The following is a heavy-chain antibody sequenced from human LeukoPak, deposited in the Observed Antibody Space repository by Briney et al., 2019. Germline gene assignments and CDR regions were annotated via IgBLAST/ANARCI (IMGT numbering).Heavy chain of an antibody. J-gene: IGHJ6*03. CDR1: GYSFTNYW. Sequence: GESLKISCQGSGYSFTNYWIAWVRQMPGKGLECMGIIYPGDSDTRYSPSFQGQVTISADKSISTAYLQWSSLKASDTAMYYCARSVKYYCYMDVWGKGTTVTVSS. CDR2: IYPGDSDT. V-gene: IGHV5-51*01. CDR3: ARSVKYYCYMDV.